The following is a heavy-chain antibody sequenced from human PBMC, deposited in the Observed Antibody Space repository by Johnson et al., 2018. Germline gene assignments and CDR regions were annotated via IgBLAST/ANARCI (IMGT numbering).Heavy chain of an antibody. J-gene: IGHJ6*02. Sequence: QVQLVQSGGGVVQPGRSLRLSCAASGFTFSSYGMHWVRQAPGKGLEWVAVISYDGSNKYYADSVKGRFTISRDNSKNTLYLQMNSLGAEDTAVYYCARARSWGIQLYYYYYGMDVWGQGTTVTVSS. D-gene: IGHD5-18*01. CDR2: ISYDGSNK. V-gene: IGHV3-33*05. CDR3: ARARSWGIQLYYYYYGMDV. CDR1: GFTFSSYG.